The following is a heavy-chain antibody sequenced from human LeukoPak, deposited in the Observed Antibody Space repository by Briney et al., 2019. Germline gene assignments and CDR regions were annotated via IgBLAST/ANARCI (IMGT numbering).Heavy chain of an antibody. J-gene: IGHJ4*02. D-gene: IGHD1-26*01. CDR1: GLTFSSYW. V-gene: IGHV3-7*01. Sequence: GGSLRLSCAASGLTFSSYWMSWVRQAPGKGLEWVANIKQDGSEKYYVDSVKGRFTISRDNAKNSLYLQMNSLRAEDTAVYYCARDQWETDYWGQGTLVTVSS. CDR3: ARDQWETDY. CDR2: IKQDGSEK.